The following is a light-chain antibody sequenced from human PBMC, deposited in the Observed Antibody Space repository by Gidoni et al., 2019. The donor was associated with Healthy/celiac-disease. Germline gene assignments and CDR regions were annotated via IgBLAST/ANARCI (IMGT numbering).Light chain of an antibody. J-gene: IGKJ5*01. CDR1: QDISNS. Sequence: DIQMTKSPSSLSAYVGDRVTITCQASQDISNSLNWYQQKPGKAPKLLIYDASNLETGVPSRFSGSGSGTDFSFTISSLQPEDIATYYCQQYDNLPITFGQGTRLEIK. V-gene: IGKV1-33*01. CDR2: DAS. CDR3: QQYDNLPIT.